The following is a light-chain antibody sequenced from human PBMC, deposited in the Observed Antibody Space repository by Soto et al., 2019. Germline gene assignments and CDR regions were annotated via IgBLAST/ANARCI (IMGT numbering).Light chain of an antibody. J-gene: IGKJ1*01. CDR1: QSVSSSY. CDR2: GAS. Sequence: EIVLTQSPGTLSLSPGERATLSCRASQSVSSSYLAWYQQKPGQAPRLLIYGASSRATGTPDRFSGSGSGTDFTLTISRLEPEDFAVYYCQQYGSSPTWTFXQGTKVDIK. V-gene: IGKV3-20*01. CDR3: QQYGSSPTWT.